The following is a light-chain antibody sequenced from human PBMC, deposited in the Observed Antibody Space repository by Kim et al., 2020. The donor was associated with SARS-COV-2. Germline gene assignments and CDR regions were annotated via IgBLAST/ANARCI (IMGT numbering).Light chain of an antibody. CDR2: QDS. Sequence: VAPGQTASITCSGDKLGDKYACWYQQKPGQSPVLVIYQDSKRPSGIPERFSGSNSGNTDTLTISGTQAMDEADYYCQAWDSSTAVFGGGTQLTVL. J-gene: IGLJ3*02. CDR1: KLGDKY. CDR3: QAWDSSTAV. V-gene: IGLV3-1*01.